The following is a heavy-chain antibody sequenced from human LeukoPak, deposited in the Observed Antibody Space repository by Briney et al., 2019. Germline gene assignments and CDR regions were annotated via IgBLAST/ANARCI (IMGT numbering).Heavy chain of an antibody. Sequence: SETLSLTCTVSGGSISSSSYYWGWIRQPPGKGLEWIGSIYYSGSTYYNPSLKSRVTISVDTSKNQFSLKLSSVTAADTAVYYCAREVESGYYYYWGQGTLVTVSS. CDR3: AREVESGYYYY. CDR2: IYYSGST. J-gene: IGHJ4*02. CDR1: GGSISSSSYY. V-gene: IGHV4-39*07. D-gene: IGHD3-3*01.